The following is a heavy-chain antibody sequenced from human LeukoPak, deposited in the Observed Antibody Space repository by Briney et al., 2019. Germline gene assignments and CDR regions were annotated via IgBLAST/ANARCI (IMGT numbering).Heavy chain of an antibody. J-gene: IGHJ5*02. Sequence: ASVKVSCKASGYTFSGYYMHWVRQAPGQGLEWMGWINPNSGDTDYAQKFQGRVTMTRDTSISTAYMELSSLRSDDTAVYYCARRPSGSGDWFDPWGQGTLVTVSS. D-gene: IGHD6-25*01. CDR2: INPNSGDT. CDR1: GYTFSGYY. CDR3: ARRPSGSGDWFDP. V-gene: IGHV1-2*02.